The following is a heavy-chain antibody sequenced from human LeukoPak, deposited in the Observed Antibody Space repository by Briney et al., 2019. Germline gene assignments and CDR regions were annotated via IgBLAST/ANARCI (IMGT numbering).Heavy chain of an antibody. D-gene: IGHD5-24*01. CDR2: ISTNSRTI. Sequence: GGSLRLSCAVSGFIFSNYNMNWVRQAPGKGLEWIADISTNSRTIYYANSVQGRFTISRDNAKNSLYLQMNSLRAEDTAVYYCARDQGDGYNYYAFDIWGQGTMVTVSS. J-gene: IGHJ3*02. CDR3: ARDQGDGYNYYAFDI. V-gene: IGHV3-48*01. CDR1: GFIFSNYN.